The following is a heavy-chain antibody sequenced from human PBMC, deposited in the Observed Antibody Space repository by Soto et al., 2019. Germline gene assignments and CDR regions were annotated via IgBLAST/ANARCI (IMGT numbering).Heavy chain of an antibody. CDR1: GAVVTSGENY. J-gene: IGHJ3*01. D-gene: IGHD2-15*01. CDR3: VRDLDHCYTGNV. Sequence: SETLSLTCSVSGAVVTSGENYWSWVRQPPGKGLEWLGYIYDSGGTSYTPALKSRVTLSLDRPNNQVSLKLRSVTAADTAVYFCVRDLDHCYTGNVWGHGTSVTVSS. CDR2: IYDSGGT. V-gene: IGHV4-30-4*08.